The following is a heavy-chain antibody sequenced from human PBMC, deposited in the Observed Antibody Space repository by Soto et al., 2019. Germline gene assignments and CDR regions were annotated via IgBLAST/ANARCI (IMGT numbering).Heavy chain of an antibody. CDR3: ATTYNWNYDYYYYGMDV. CDR1: GYTFTGYY. V-gene: IGHV1-2*02. J-gene: IGHJ6*02. Sequence: GASVKVSCKASGYTFTGYYMHWVRQAPGQGLEWMGWINPNSGGTNYAQKFQGRVTMTRDTSISTAYMELSRLRSDDTAVYYCATTYNWNYDYYYYGMDVWGQGTTVTVSS. D-gene: IGHD1-7*01. CDR2: INPNSGGT.